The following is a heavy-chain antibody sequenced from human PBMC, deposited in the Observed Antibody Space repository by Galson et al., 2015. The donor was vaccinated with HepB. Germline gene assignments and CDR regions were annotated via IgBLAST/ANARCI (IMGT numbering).Heavy chain of an antibody. Sequence: SLRLSCAAFGFTFSTYGMHWVRQAPGKGLEWMADIWYDGSNKYYADSVRSRFTISRDNSKNTLYLQMNSLGAEDTAVYYCARGDSCGWYAFLDNWGQGTLVTFSS. J-gene: IGHJ4*02. V-gene: IGHV3-33*01. D-gene: IGHD6-19*01. CDR3: ARGDSCGWYAFLDN. CDR1: GFTFSTYG. CDR2: IWYDGSNK.